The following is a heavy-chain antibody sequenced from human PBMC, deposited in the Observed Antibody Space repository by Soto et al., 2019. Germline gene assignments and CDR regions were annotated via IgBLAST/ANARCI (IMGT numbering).Heavy chain of an antibody. V-gene: IGHV5-51*01. D-gene: IGHD2-21*01. Sequence: GESLKISCKASGYNFANYWIGWVRQMPGKGLEWVGIIYPGGSDTRYSPSFQGQVTISADKSTFTAYLQWSSLKASDTAMYYCARHGPYCDCSRGYGDDNCYDPWGLGTLDLGSS. CDR3: ARHGPYCDCSRGYGDDNCYDP. CDR2: IYPGGSDT. J-gene: IGHJ5*02. CDR1: GYNFANYW.